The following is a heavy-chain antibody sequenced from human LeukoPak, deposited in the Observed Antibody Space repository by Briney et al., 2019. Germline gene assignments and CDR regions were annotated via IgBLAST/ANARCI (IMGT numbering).Heavy chain of an antibody. CDR1: GITVSSNY. Sequence: GGSLRLSCVASGITVSSNYMSWVRQAPGKGLEWVSVISSGGNTYYADSVKGRFTISRDNSKNTLYLQMNGLRVEDTALYYCARYHADSVAGFDPWGQGTQVTVSS. CDR2: ISSGGNT. CDR3: ARYHADSVAGFDP. J-gene: IGHJ5*02. D-gene: IGHD4-17*01. V-gene: IGHV3-66*01.